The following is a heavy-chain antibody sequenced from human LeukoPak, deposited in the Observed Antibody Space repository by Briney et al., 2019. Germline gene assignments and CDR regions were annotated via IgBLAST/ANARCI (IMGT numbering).Heavy chain of an antibody. CDR3: AKVMGGIAVPPFDY. V-gene: IGHV3-48*03. D-gene: IGHD6-19*01. CDR1: GFTFSSYE. CDR2: ISSSGSTI. J-gene: IGHJ4*02. Sequence: PGGSLRLSCAASGFTFSSYEMNWVRQAPGKGLEWVSYISSSGSTIYYADSVKGRFTISRDNSKNTLYLQMNSLRAEDTAVYYCAKVMGGIAVPPFDYWGQGTLVTVSS.